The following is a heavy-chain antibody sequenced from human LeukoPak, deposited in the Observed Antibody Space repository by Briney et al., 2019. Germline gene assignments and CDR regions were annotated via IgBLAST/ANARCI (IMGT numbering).Heavy chain of an antibody. V-gene: IGHV1-2*02. D-gene: IGHD3-22*01. CDR2: INPNSGGT. CDR1: GYTFTGYY. J-gene: IGHJ4*02. Sequence: GASVKVSCKASGYTFTGYYMHWVRQAPGQGLEWMGWINPNSGGTNYAQKFQGRVTMTRDTSISTAYMELSRLRSDDTAVYYCARALDYYDSSGYYFYGLYYFDYWGQGTLVTVSS. CDR3: ARALDYYDSSGYYFYGLYYFDY.